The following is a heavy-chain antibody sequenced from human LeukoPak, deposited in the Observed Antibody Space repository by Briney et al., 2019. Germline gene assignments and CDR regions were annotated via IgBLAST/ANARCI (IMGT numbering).Heavy chain of an antibody. CDR2: ISPYNGNT. D-gene: IGHD5-24*01. CDR1: GYTFTSYG. V-gene: IGHV1-18*01. CDR3: AREMATIVNQFDY. J-gene: IGHJ4*02. Sequence: ASVKVSCQASGYTFTSYGISWVRQAPGQGLEWMGCISPYNGNTNYAQKLQGRVTMTTDTSTTTAYMELRSLRSDDTAVYYCAREMATIVNQFDYWGQGTLVTVSS.